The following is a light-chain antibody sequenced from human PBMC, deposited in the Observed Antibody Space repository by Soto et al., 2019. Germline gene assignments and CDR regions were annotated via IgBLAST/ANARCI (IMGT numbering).Light chain of an antibody. CDR1: QRFRGL. J-gene: IGKJ5*01. CDR3: QQRHIWPIT. V-gene: IGKV3-11*01. Sequence: VWTHFPDPLIFSPGERATPPCRASQRFRGLLAWCQQKPGQAPRLLIYDAYNRATGIPPRFSGSGSGTDFTLTISSLEPEDSAVYYCQQRHIWPITFGQGTRLEIK. CDR2: DAY.